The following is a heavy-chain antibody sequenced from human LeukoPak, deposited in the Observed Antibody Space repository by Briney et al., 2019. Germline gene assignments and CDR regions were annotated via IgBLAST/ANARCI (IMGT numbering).Heavy chain of an antibody. D-gene: IGHD2-2*01. J-gene: IGHJ6*03. V-gene: IGHV3-53*01. CDR1: GFTVSSNC. CDR2: IYSGGST. CDR3: ARDSTSWSYYYYMDV. Sequence: GGSLRLSCAASGFTVSSNCMSWVRQAPGKGLEWVSVIYSGGSTYYADSVKGRFTISRDNSKNTLYLQMNSLRAEDTAVYYCARDSTSWSYYYYMDVWGKGTTVTVSS.